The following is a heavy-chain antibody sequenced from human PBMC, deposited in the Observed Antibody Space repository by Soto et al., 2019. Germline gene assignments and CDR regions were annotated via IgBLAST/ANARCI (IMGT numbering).Heavy chain of an antibody. V-gene: IGHV1-18*01. Sequence: QVQLVQSGGEVKKPGASVKVSCKASGYTFTNYGISWVRQAPGQGLEWMGWISAYDGKTNYAQKVQDRVTMTTDTSTRTAYMELRSLRSDDTAVYYCARVTSYGSAIELEDHWGQGTLVTVSS. CDR2: ISAYDGKT. D-gene: IGHD3-10*01. CDR1: GYTFTNYG. CDR3: ARVTSYGSAIELEDH. J-gene: IGHJ4*02.